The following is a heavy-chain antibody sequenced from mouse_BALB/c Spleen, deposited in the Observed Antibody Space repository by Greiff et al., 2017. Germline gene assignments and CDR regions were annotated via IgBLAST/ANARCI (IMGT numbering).Heavy chain of an antibody. Sequence: EVKVVESGGDLVKPGGSLKLSCAASGFTFSSYGMSWVRQTPDKRLEWVATISSGGSYTYYPDSVKGRFTISRDNAKNTLYLQMSSLKSEDTAMYYCARQPYYYGSSRSYFDYWGQGTTLTVSS. V-gene: IGHV5-6*01. J-gene: IGHJ2*01. CDR3: ARQPYYYGSSRSYFDY. CDR1: GFTFSSYG. CDR2: ISSGGSYT. D-gene: IGHD1-1*01.